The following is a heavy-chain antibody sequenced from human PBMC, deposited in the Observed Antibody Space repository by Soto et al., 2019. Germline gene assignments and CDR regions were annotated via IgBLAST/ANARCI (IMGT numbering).Heavy chain of an antibody. CDR3: AMDCRGGSCYPGMDV. J-gene: IGHJ6*02. D-gene: IGHD2-15*01. V-gene: IGHV3-21*01. CDR1: GFNFNSYT. Sequence: GGSLRLSCAASGFNFNSYTINWVRQAPGKRLEWLSSISSSGYIFSTDSVRGRFTISRDNAKNSVYLQRNSLRAEDTAVYFCAMDCRGGSCYPGMDVWGPGTTVTVSS. CDR2: ISSSGYI.